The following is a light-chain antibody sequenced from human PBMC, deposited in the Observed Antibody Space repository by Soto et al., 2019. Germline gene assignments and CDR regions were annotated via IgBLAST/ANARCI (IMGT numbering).Light chain of an antibody. V-gene: IGLV2-8*01. CDR1: SSDVGGYNY. CDR3: SSYASSTPNWV. J-gene: IGLJ1*01. Sequence: QSVLTQPPSASGSPGQSVTISCTGTSSDVGGYNYVSWYQQHPGKAPKLMIYEVSKRPSGVPDRFSGSKSGNTASLTVSGLQAEDEADYYCSSYASSTPNWVFGTGTKLTVL. CDR2: EVS.